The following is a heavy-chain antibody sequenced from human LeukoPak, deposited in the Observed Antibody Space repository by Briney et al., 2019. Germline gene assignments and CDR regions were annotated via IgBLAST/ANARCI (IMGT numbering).Heavy chain of an antibody. J-gene: IGHJ4*02. D-gene: IGHD5/OR15-5a*01. CDR1: GGSISSSSYF. CDR2: VYYNGNT. Sequence: SETLSLTCTVSGGSISSSSYFWGWIRQPPGKGLEWIGSVYYNGNTYYNSSLKSRVTISIDTSKNQFSLKLSSVTAADTAVYYCARRSRRLFDYWGQGTLVTVSS. V-gene: IGHV4-39*01. CDR3: ARRSRRLFDY.